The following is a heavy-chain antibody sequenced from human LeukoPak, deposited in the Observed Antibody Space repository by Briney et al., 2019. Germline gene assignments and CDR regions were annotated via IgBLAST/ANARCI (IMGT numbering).Heavy chain of an antibody. CDR3: ARQDYDSSGYLYHFDY. Sequence: SETLSLTCTVSGASISSSAYFWGWIRQPPGKGLEWIGTISYSANPYYNPSLKSRVTISVDTSKNQFSLKLTSVTAADTAVYYCARQDYDSSGYLYHFDYWGQGTLVTVSS. CDR1: GASISSSAYF. D-gene: IGHD3-22*01. V-gene: IGHV4-39*01. CDR2: ISYSANP. J-gene: IGHJ4*02.